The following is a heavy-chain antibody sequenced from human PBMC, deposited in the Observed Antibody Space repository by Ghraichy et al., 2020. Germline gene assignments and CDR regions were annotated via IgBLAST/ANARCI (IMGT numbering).Heavy chain of an antibody. CDR3: ARGVEGYYGYYGYYFDY. V-gene: IGHV3-7*01. J-gene: IGHJ4*02. Sequence: GESLNISCAASGFTFSSYWMSWVRQAPGKGLEWVANIKQDGSEKYYVDSVKGRFTISRDNAKNSLYLQMNSLRAEDTAVYYCARGVEGYYGYYGYYFDYWGQGTLVTVSS. D-gene: IGHD4-17*01. CDR2: IKQDGSEK. CDR1: GFTFSSYW.